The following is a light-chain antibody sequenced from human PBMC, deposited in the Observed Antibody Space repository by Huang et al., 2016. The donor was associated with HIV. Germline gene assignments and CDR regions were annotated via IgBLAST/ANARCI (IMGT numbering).Light chain of an antibody. CDR2: GAS. Sequence: EIVLTQSPATLSVSPGERATLSCRASQSVSNYLAWYQQRHGQAPRLLIYGASTRATGVPVRFSGSGSGTEFTLTISGLQSEDFAVYYCQQYSGGYSFGQGTKVDIK. CDR1: QSVSNY. CDR3: QQYSGGYS. V-gene: IGKV3-15*01. J-gene: IGKJ2*03.